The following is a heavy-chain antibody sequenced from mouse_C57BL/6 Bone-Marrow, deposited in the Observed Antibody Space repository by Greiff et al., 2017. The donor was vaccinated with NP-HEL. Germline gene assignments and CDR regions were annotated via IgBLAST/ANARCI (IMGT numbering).Heavy chain of an antibody. V-gene: IGHV5-4*01. Sequence: DVKLVESGGGLVKPGGSLKLSCAASGFTFSSYAMSWVRQTPEKRLEWVATISDGGSYTYYPDNVKGRFTISRDNAKNNLYLQMSHLKSEDTAMYYCAREGITTVPYYFDYWGQGTTLTVSS. D-gene: IGHD1-1*01. J-gene: IGHJ2*01. CDR2: ISDGGSYT. CDR1: GFTFSSYA. CDR3: AREGITTVPYYFDY.